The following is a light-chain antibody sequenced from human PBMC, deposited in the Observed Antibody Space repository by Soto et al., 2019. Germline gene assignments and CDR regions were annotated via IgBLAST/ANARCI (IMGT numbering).Light chain of an antibody. CDR3: QQFNSYSRT. Sequence: EIVLTQSPCTLSLSPGERATLSCRASQSVSSSSLAWYQQKRGQAPRLLIHGASNRAAGIPARFSGSGSGTEFTLTISSLQPDDFATYYCQQFNSYSRTFGQGTKVDIK. V-gene: IGKV3-20*01. J-gene: IGKJ1*01. CDR2: GAS. CDR1: QSVSSSS.